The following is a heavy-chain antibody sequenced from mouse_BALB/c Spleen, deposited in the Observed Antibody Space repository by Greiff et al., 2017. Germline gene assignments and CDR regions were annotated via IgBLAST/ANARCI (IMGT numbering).Heavy chain of an antibody. J-gene: IGHJ3*01. D-gene: IGHD2-1*01. CDR1: GFTFSNYW. V-gene: IGHV6-6*02. Sequence: EVMLVESGGGLVQPGGSMKLSCVASGFTFSNYWMNWVRQSPEKGLEWVAEIRLKSNNYATHYAESVKGRFTISRDDSKSSVYLQMNNLRAEDTGIYYCTRVGGNSWFAYWGQGTLVTVSA. CDR3: TRVGGNSWFAY. CDR2: IRLKSNNYAT.